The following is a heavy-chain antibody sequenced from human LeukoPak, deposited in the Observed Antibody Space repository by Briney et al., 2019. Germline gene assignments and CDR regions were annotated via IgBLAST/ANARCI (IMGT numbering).Heavy chain of an antibody. Sequence: PGGSLRLSCAASGFTFSSYAMSWVRQAPGKGLEWVSAISGSGGSTYYADSVKGRFTISRDNSKNTLYLQMNSLRAEDTAVYYCARTPPGIAAAGRNFGDAYYFDYWGQGTLVTVSS. J-gene: IGHJ4*02. CDR3: ARTPPGIAAAGRNFGDAYYFDY. CDR2: ISGSGGST. D-gene: IGHD6-13*01. CDR1: GFTFSSYA. V-gene: IGHV3-23*01.